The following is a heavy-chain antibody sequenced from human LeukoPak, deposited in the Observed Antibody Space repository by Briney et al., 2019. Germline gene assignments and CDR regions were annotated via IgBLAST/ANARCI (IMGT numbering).Heavy chain of an antibody. Sequence: SQTLSLTCTVSGDSISSADYYWSWIRQPPGKGLEWIAYIYYSGSTYYNPSLKRRAIISIDTSKNQFSLELSSVTATDTAVYFCATNRAGTYDRPFDIWGQGTMVTVSS. D-gene: IGHD1-26*01. CDR2: IYYSGST. CDR3: ATNRAGTYDRPFDI. V-gene: IGHV4-30-4*08. J-gene: IGHJ3*02. CDR1: GDSISSADYY.